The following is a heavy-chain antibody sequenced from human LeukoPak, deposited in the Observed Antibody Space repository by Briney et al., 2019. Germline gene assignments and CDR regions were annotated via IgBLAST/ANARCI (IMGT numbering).Heavy chain of an antibody. J-gene: IGHJ4*02. CDR3: AXXXGPFRSIAAVGTPGALDY. D-gene: IGHD6-13*01. V-gene: IGHV4-34*01. Sequence: SETLSLTRAVYGGSFSGYYWSWIRQPPGKGLEWIGEIXXSGXXNYNPSLKSRVTISVDTSKNQFSLKLSSVTAADTAVYYCAXXXGPFRSIAAVGTPGALDYWGQGTLVTVSS. CDR1: GGSFSGYY. CDR2: IXXSGXX.